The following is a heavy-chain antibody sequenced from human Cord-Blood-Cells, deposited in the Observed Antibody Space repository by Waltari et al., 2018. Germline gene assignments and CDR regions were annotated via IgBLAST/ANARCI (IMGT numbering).Heavy chain of an antibody. Sequence: QVQLVQSGAEVKKPGASVKVSCKASGYSCTGYYMHWVLQAPGQGLEWMGCINPNSGGTNYAQKFQGRVTMTRDTSISTAYMELSRLRSDDTAVYYCARGVYGSGSYVDYWGQGTLVTVSS. CDR2: INPNSGGT. CDR3: ARGVYGSGSYVDY. J-gene: IGHJ4*02. D-gene: IGHD3-10*01. CDR1: GYSCTGYY. V-gene: IGHV1-2*02.